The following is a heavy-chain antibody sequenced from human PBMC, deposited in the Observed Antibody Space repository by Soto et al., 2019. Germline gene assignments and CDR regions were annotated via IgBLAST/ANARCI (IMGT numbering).Heavy chain of an antibody. D-gene: IGHD4-17*01. V-gene: IGHV1-18*01. CDR3: ARANGDYYFDY. Sequence: QVQLVQSGAEVKKPGASVKVSCNASGYTFTSYGISWVRQAPGQGLEWMGWISTYKGDTHYAQKLQGRVTLTTDTSTSTAYMELRSLRSDDTAVYYCARANGDYYFDYWGQGTQVTVST. CDR2: ISTYKGDT. CDR1: GYTFTSYG. J-gene: IGHJ4*02.